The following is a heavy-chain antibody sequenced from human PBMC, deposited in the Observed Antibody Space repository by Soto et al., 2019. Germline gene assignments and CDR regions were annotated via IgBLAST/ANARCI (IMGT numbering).Heavy chain of an antibody. Sequence: SETLSLTCTFSGVSISSSSYYWGWIRQPPGKGLEWIGSIYYSGSTYYNPSLKSRVTISVDTSKNQFSLKLSSVTAADTAVYYCARRGEYYFDYWGQGTLVTVSS. CDR2: IYYSGST. CDR3: ARRGEYYFDY. V-gene: IGHV4-39*01. CDR1: GVSISSSSYY. J-gene: IGHJ4*02. D-gene: IGHD3-10*01.